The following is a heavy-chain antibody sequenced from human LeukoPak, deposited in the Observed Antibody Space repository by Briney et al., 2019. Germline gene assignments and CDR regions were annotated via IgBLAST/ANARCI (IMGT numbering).Heavy chain of an antibody. CDR3: ARVGSTFGGLIKY. CDR2: IYHTGST. D-gene: IGHD3-16*02. Sequence: SETLSLTCTVSGGSISSSSYYWGWIRQPPGKGLDWIGSIYHTGSTYYNSSLKSRVTISVDTSKNQFSLKLRSVTAADTAVYYCARVGSTFGGLIKYWGQGTLVTVSS. CDR1: GGSISSSSYY. V-gene: IGHV4-39*07. J-gene: IGHJ4*02.